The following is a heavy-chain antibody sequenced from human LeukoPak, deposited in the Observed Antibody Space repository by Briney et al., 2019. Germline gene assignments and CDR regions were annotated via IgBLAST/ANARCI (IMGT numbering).Heavy chain of an antibody. CDR3: ARDLSADYYDSSGYYYNDY. D-gene: IGHD3-22*01. CDR2: ISSSSSTI. Sequence: GGSLRLSCAASGFTFSSYSMNWVRQAPGKGLEWVSYISSSSSTIHYADSVKGRFTISRDNAKNSLYLQMNSLRDEDTAVYYCARDLSADYYDSSGYYYNDYWGQGTLVTVSS. J-gene: IGHJ4*02. CDR1: GFTFSSYS. V-gene: IGHV3-48*02.